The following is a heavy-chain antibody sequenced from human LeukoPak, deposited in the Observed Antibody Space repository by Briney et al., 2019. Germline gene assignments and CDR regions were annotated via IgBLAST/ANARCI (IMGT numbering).Heavy chain of an antibody. CDR1: GGSISSHY. V-gene: IGHV4-59*11. D-gene: IGHD5-18*01. CDR3: ARSPRSDTAMVPGIPTRNDYYYYYMDV. J-gene: IGHJ6*03. CDR2: IYYGGST. Sequence: SETLSLTCTVSGGSISSHYWSWIRQPPGKGLEWIGYIYYGGSTNYNPSLKSRVTISVDTSKNQFSLKLSSVTAADTAVYYCARSPRSDTAMVPGIPTRNDYYYYYMDVWGKGTTVTVSS.